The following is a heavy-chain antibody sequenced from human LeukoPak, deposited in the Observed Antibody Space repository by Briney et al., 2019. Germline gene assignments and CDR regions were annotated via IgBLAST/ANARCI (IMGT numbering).Heavy chain of an antibody. CDR1: GGTFSSYA. J-gene: IGHJ4*02. CDR3: ARATNRGSPANAYVY. CDR2: INPTSGAT. D-gene: IGHD3-16*01. V-gene: IGHV1-2*02. Sequence: ASVKVSCKASGGTFSSYAISWVRQAPGQGLEWMGWINPTSGATNSAQKFHGRVTVTSDTSISTAYMELSGLRSDDTAIYYCARATNRGSPANAYVYWGQGTLVTVSS.